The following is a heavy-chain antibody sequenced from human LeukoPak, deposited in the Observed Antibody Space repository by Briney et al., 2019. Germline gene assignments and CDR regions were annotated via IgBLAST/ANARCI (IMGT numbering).Heavy chain of an antibody. V-gene: IGHV3-7*01. CDR1: GFTFSSYW. CDR2: IKQDGSEK. CDR3: ARVNSGSYYGFDY. Sequence: GGSLRLSCAASGFTFSSYWMSWVRQAPGKGLEWVANIKQDGSEKYYVDSVKGRFTISRDNAKNSLYLQMNSLRVEDTAVYYCARVNSGSYYGFDYWGQGTLVTVSS. J-gene: IGHJ4*02. D-gene: IGHD3-10*01.